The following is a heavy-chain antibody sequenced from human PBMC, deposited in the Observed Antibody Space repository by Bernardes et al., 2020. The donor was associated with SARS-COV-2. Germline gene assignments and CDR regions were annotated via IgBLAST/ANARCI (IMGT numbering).Heavy chain of an antibody. Sequence: GGSLRLSCAASGFTFSSYAMHWVRQAPGKGLEWVAVISYDGSNKYYADSVKGRFTISRDNSKNTRYLQMNSLRAEDTAVYYCAREGILWSDAFDIWGQGTMVTVSS. J-gene: IGHJ3*02. CDR1: GFTFSSYA. CDR2: ISYDGSNK. D-gene: IGHD2-21*01. CDR3: AREGILWSDAFDI. V-gene: IGHV3-30-3*01.